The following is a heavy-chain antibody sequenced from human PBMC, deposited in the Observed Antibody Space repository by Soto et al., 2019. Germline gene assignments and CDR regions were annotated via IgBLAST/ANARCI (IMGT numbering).Heavy chain of an antibody. D-gene: IGHD2-2*01. J-gene: IGHJ6*02. CDR3: ADGEQCSASSCYFYDYGMDV. V-gene: IGHV3-30*03. CDR2: ISYDGSKK. Sequence: QVQLVESGGGVVQTGRSLRLSCAASGFTFSTYVMHWVRQAPGKGLEWVAAISYDGSKKFYADSVKGRLTITRDNSKNTWNLQMNSLKGEDTAVYYCADGEQCSASSCYFYDYGMDVWGQGTTVAVSS. CDR1: GFTFSTYV.